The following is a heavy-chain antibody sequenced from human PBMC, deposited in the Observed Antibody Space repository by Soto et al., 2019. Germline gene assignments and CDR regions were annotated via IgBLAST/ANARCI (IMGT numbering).Heavy chain of an antibody. CDR2: ISAHNGNT. D-gene: IGHD6-19*01. Sequence: ASVKVSCKASGYIFTNYGISWVRQAPGQGLEWMGWISAHNGNTKYAQKAQGRITMTTDTSTSTAYMELRSLRSDDTAVYYCARGCVAVAGICLGDWGQGTLVTVSS. CDR1: GYIFTNYG. V-gene: IGHV1-18*01. CDR3: ARGCVAVAGICLGD. J-gene: IGHJ4*02.